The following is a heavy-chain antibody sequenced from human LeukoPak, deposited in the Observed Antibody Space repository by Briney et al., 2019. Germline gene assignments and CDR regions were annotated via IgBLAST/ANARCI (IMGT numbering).Heavy chain of an antibody. D-gene: IGHD5-18*01. CDR2: ISGAGSTT. V-gene: IGHV3-11*04. J-gene: IGHJ4*02. CDR3: ASRYSPFAF. Sequence: GGSLRLSCAVSGFTFSDYYMSWIRQAPGKGLEWVSSISGAGSTTHYADSVRGRFTISRDNAKNSLYLQMNSLRAEDTAVYYCASRYSPFAFWGQGTLVTVSS. CDR1: GFTFSDYY.